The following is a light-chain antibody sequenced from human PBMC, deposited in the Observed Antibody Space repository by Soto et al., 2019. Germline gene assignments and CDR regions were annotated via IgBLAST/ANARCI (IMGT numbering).Light chain of an antibody. CDR2: AAS. Sequence: DLPTTTCPSTLSASVAARVTITCRSSQCISSWLAWYQQKPGKAPKLLIYAASSLQSGVPSRFSGSGSGTEFTLTISSLQPVDFATYYCQQYNTYSTFGQGTKVDIK. J-gene: IGKJ1*01. V-gene: IGKV1-5*01. CDR3: QQYNTYST. CDR1: QCISSW.